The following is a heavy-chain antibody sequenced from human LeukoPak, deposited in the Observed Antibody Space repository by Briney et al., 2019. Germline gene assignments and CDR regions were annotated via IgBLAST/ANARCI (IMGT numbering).Heavy chain of an antibody. V-gene: IGHV3-21*01. Sequence: GGSLRLSCAASGFTFSSYSMSWVRQAPGKGLEWVSSISSSSSYIYYADLVKGRFTISRDNAKNSLYLQMNSLRAEDTAVYYCARAYCGSTSCYGSPAATLASDYWGQGTLVTVSS. D-gene: IGHD2-2*01. CDR1: GFTFSSYS. J-gene: IGHJ4*02. CDR3: ARAYCGSTSCYGSPAATLASDY. CDR2: ISSSSSYI.